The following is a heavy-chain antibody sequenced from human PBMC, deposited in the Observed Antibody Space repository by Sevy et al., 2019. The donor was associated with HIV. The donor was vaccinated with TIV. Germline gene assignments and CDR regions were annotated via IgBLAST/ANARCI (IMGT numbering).Heavy chain of an antibody. J-gene: IGHJ4*02. CDR3: AREGPRIAQFDY. CDR1: GGSVSSSSYY. CDR2: IYYSGST. Sequence: SETLSLTCTVSGGSVSSSSYYWGWIRQPPGKGLDWIGSIYYSGSTDYNPSHKSRVTISVDTSKNQFSLKVRSVTAADTAVYYCAREGPRIAQFDYWGQGALVTVSS. D-gene: IGHD6-13*01. V-gene: IGHV4-39*02.